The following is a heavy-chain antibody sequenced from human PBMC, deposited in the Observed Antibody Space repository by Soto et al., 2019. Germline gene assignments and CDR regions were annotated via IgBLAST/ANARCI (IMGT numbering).Heavy chain of an antibody. D-gene: IGHD3-3*01. CDR3: ATNRGYDFYYPDS. CDR2: INYSGTT. CDR1: GASVKTGGYY. Sequence: QVQLQESGPGLVRPSQTLSLTCDVSGASVKTGGYYWTWIHQHPEKGLEWIGYINYSGTTYNPSLKSRAFLSLDMSKNQFSLNLTSVTAADTAVYYCATNRGYDFYYPDSWGQGILVTVSS. V-gene: IGHV4-31*11. J-gene: IGHJ4*02.